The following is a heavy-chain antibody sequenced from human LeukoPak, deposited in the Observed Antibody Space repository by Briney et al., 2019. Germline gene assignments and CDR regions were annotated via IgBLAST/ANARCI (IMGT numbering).Heavy chain of an antibody. CDR3: ARKLRYSWFDP. CDR1: GGSISSSSYY. Sequence: SETLSLTCTVSGGSISSSSYYWGWIRQPPGKGLEWIGSIYYSGSTYYNPSLKSRVTISVDTSKNQFSLKLSSVTAADTAVYYCARKLRYSWFDPWGQGTLVTVSS. D-gene: IGHD5-12*01. V-gene: IGHV4-39*07. CDR2: IYYSGST. J-gene: IGHJ5*02.